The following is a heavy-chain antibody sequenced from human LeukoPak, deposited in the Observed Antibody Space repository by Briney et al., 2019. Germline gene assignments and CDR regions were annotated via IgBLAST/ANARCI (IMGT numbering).Heavy chain of an antibody. CDR1: GFTFRSYA. CDR2: ISGSGGST. D-gene: IGHD3-22*01. V-gene: IGHV3-23*01. J-gene: IGHJ3*02. Sequence: PGGSLRLSCAASGFTFRSYAMSWVRQAPGKGLEWVSAISGSGGSTYYADSVKGRFTISRDNSKNTLYLQMNSLRAEDTAVYYCAKDRYYDSAAPDAFDIWGQGTMVTVSS. CDR3: AKDRYYDSAAPDAFDI.